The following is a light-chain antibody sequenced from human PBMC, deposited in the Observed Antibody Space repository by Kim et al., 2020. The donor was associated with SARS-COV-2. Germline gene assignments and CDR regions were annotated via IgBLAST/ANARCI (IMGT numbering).Light chain of an antibody. CDR3: NSYAGSTNV. J-gene: IGLJ1*01. CDR2: EVT. Sequence: PGHSVTVSCPRTDNDVGRYNYVSWYQPHPGKAPRLLIYEVTKRPSGVPDRFSGSRSGNTASLTISGLQAEDEADYYCNSYAGSTNVFGTGTKVTVL. CDR1: DNDVGRYNY. V-gene: IGLV2-8*01.